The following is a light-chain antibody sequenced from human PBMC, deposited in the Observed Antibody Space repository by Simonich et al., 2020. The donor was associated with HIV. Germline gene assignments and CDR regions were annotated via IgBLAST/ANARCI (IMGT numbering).Light chain of an antibody. CDR2: DVR. V-gene: IGLV2-14*01. CDR1: SSDIGGYNY. J-gene: IGLJ2*01. CDR3: SSYTSSSTWI. Sequence: QSALTQPAPVSGSPGQSITISCTGTSSDIGGYNYVSWYQKHPGQAPKPMIYDVRKRPSGFSNRFSGSKSGNTASLTISGLRAEDEADYYCSSYTSSSTWIFGGGTKLTVL.